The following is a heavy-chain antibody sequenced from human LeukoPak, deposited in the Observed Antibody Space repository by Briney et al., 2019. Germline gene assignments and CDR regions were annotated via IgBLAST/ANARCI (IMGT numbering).Heavy chain of an antibody. D-gene: IGHD3-22*01. CDR2: INPNSGGT. J-gene: IGHJ4*02. CDR3: AFRIVVVTTAGHFDY. Sequence: GASVKVSCKASGYTFTGYYMHWVRQAPGQGLEWMGWINPNSGGTNYAQKFQGRVTMTRDTSISTAYMELSRLRSDDTAVYYCAFRIVVVTTAGHFDYWGQGTLVTVSS. V-gene: IGHV1-2*02. CDR1: GYTFTGYY.